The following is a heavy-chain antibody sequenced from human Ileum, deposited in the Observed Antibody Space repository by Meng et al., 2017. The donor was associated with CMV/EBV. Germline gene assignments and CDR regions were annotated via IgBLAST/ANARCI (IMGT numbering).Heavy chain of an antibody. CDR2: ISDHNGNT. CDR1: GYTFTTYG. J-gene: IGHJ4*02. V-gene: IGHV1-18*01. D-gene: IGHD1-26*01. CDR3: ARYPLVGATLFDY. Sequence: QVQLVQSGSEVKKPGASVRVSCQASGYTFTTYGISWVRQAPGQGLEWMGWISDHNGNTNYVQKLQGRVTMTADTPTSTAYMELRSLTSDDTAVYYCARYPLVGATLFDYWGQGTLVTVSS.